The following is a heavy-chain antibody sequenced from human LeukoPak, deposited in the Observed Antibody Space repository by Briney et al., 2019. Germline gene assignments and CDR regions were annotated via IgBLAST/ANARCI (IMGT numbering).Heavy chain of an antibody. CDR3: AKETIQYSTSWHSWFDP. CDR2: INTSGST. J-gene: IGHJ5*02. CDR1: GGSISRYY. V-gene: IGHV4-4*07. D-gene: IGHD2-2*01. Sequence: SETLSLTCTVSGGSISRYYWSWIRQPAGKGLEWIGQINTSGSTNYNPSLKSRVTMSVDTSKNQFSLDLTSVTAADTAVYYCAKETIQYSTSWHSWFDPWGQGTLVTVSS.